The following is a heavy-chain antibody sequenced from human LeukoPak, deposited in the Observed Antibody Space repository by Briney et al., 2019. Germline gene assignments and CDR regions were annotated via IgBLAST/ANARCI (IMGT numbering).Heavy chain of an antibody. CDR1: GFSISRYG. V-gene: IGHV3-30*02. CDR2: TRYDGSNK. D-gene: IGHD3-16*02. CDR3: AKDLFGDYVWGTYRAIDT. J-gene: IGHJ4*02. Sequence: GGSLRVSCAGSGFSISRYGMHWVRQPPGKGLEWVAFTRYDGSNKHFADSVKGRFTISRDNSKNTLYLQMQSLRLEDSAIYYCAKDLFGDYVWGTYRAIDTWGQGTLVTVSS.